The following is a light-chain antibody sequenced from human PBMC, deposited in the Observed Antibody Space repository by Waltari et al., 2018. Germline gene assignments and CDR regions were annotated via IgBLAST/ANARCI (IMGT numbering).Light chain of an antibody. CDR3: QQYGSSRPD. Sequence: ESVLTQSPGTLSLSPGERATLACRASQGVSSTNLAWYQQKPGRPPRLLIYGASSRATGIPDRFSGSGSGTDFTLTISILEPEDFAVYYCQQYGSSRPDVGGRTKVEIK. V-gene: IGKV3-20*01. CDR1: QGVSSTN. J-gene: IGKJ4*01. CDR2: GAS.